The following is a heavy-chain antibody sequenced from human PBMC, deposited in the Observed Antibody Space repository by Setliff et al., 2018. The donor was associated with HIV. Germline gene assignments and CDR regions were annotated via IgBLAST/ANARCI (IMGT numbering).Heavy chain of an antibody. CDR2: ITPFNGRT. CDR1: GYTFTTFR. Sequence: GASVKVSCKASGYTFTTFRINWVRQAPGQGLEWMGWITPFNGRTNYAQRFQGRVTMTTDTSTSTAYMELRSLRSDDTAVYYCAAIAAAALRGTFDIWGQGTTVTV. D-gene: IGHD6-13*01. J-gene: IGHJ3*02. V-gene: IGHV1-18*01. CDR3: AAIAAAALRGTFDI.